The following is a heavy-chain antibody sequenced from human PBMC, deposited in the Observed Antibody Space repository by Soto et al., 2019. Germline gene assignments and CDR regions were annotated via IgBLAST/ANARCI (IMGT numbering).Heavy chain of an antibody. Sequence: QVQLVESGGGVVQPGRSPRLSCAASGFTFSSYAMHWVRQAPGKGLEWVAVISYDGSNKYYADSVKGRFTISRDNSKNTLYLQMNSLRAEDTAVYYCARDQLLWFGELLPPRYYYGMDVWGQGTTVTVSS. J-gene: IGHJ6*02. CDR3: ARDQLLWFGELLPPRYYYGMDV. V-gene: IGHV3-30-3*01. D-gene: IGHD3-10*01. CDR2: ISYDGSNK. CDR1: GFTFSSYA.